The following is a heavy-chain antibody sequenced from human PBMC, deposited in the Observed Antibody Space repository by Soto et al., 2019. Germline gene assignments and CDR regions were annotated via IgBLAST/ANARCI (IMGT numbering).Heavy chain of an antibody. Sequence: QVQLVQSGAEVKKPGSSVKVSCKASGGTFSSYAVSWVRQAPGQGLEWMGGIIHIFVTANYAQKCQGRVTITANKSTSTAYLELSSLRSEDTAVYYCASGRSNYFDYWGQGTLVTVSS. CDR3: ASGRSNYFDY. D-gene: IGHD1-26*01. J-gene: IGHJ4*02. V-gene: IGHV1-69*06. CDR2: IIHIFVTA. CDR1: GGTFSSYA.